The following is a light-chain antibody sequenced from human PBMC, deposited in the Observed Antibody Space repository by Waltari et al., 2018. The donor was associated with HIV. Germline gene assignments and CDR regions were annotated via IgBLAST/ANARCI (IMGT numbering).Light chain of an antibody. J-gene: IGKJ1*01. Sequence: DIQMNQSPSSLSASVGDRVTITCRASQNIGDYLNWYHQKPGKAPQLLISGASSLQSGVPSRFRGSGSGTEFTLTISSLQPEDFATYFCQQNHNIPLTFGQGTKVEVK. V-gene: IGKV1-39*01. CDR2: GAS. CDR1: QNIGDY. CDR3: QQNHNIPLT.